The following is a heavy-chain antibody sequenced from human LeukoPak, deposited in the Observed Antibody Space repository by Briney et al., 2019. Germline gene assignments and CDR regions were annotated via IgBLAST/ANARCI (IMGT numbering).Heavy chain of an antibody. CDR2: ITDTGIP. CDR1: GGSFSGYF. J-gene: IGHJ4*02. V-gene: IGHV4-34*01. D-gene: IGHD2-2*01. Sequence: PSETLSLTCALSGGSFSGYFCSWIRQSPGKGLEWIGEITDTGIPNYNPSLKNRGTISVDTSKNQFSLRLTSVTAADTAVYYCARFLAAAMGLFDYWGQGTLVTVSS. CDR3: ARFLAAAMGLFDY.